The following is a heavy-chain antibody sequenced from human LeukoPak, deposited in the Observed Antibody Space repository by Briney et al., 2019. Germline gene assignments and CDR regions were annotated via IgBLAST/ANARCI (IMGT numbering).Heavy chain of an antibody. Sequence: GASVKVSCKASGYTFTSYGISWVRQAPGQGLEWMGWISAYNGNTNYAQKLQGRVTMPTDTSTSTAYMELRSLRSDDTAVYYCARDSNDYYDSSGYYDWGQGTLVTVSS. V-gene: IGHV1-18*01. CDR3: ARDSNDYYDSSGYYD. CDR1: GYTFTSYG. CDR2: ISAYNGNT. J-gene: IGHJ4*02. D-gene: IGHD3-22*01.